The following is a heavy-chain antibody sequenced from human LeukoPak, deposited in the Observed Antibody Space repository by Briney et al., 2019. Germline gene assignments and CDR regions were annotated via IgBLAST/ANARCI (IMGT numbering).Heavy chain of an antibody. CDR1: GFTFSSYA. J-gene: IGHJ4*02. CDR3: AKDLWFGELSSCY. CDR2: ISGSGGST. Sequence: GGSLRLSCAASGFTFSSYAMSWVRQAPGKGLEQVSAISGSGGSTYYADSVKGRFTISRDNSKNTLYLQMNSLRAEDTAVYYCAKDLWFGELSSCYWGQGTLVTVSS. D-gene: IGHD3-10*01. V-gene: IGHV3-23*01.